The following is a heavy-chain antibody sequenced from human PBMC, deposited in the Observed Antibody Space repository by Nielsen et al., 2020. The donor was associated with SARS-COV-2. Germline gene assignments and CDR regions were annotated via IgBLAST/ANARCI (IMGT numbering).Heavy chain of an antibody. Sequence: ASVKVSCKASGYTFTSYGISWVRQAPGQGLEWMGGFDPEDGETIYAQKFQGRVTMTEDTSTDTAYMELSSLRSEDTAVYYCATDPGLDYWGQGTLVTVSS. CDR3: ATDPGLDY. CDR1: GYTFTSYG. V-gene: IGHV1-24*01. CDR2: FDPEDGET. J-gene: IGHJ4*02.